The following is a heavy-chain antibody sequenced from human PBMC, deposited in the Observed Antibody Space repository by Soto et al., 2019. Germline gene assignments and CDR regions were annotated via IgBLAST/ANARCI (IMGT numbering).Heavy chain of an antibody. CDR2: IRSKANSYAT. V-gene: IGHV3-73*01. D-gene: IGHD6-13*01. J-gene: IGHJ4*02. CDR1: GFTFSGSA. CDR3: TRRLQAAAGDY. Sequence: EVQLVESGGGLVQPGGSLKLSCAASGFTFSGSAMHWVRQASGKGLEWVGRIRSKANSYATAYAASVKGRFTISRDDSKNTAYLQMHSLKTEDTAVYYCTRRLQAAAGDYWGQGTLVTVSS.